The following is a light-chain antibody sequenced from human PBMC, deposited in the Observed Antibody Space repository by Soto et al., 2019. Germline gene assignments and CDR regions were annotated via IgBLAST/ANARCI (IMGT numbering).Light chain of an antibody. CDR3: QQYYGIPET. Sequence: DIQMTQSPSTLSGSVGDRVTITCRASQTISSWLAWYQQKPGQPPKLLIYWASTRESGVPDRFTGSGSATDFTLTITSLQAEDVAVYYCQQYYGIPETFGQGTKVDIK. CDR1: QTISSW. CDR2: WAS. V-gene: IGKV1-5*03. J-gene: IGKJ2*01.